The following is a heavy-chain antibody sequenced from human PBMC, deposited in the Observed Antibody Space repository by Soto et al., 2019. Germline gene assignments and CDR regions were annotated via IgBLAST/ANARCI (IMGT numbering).Heavy chain of an antibody. Sequence: GGSLRLSCAASGFTFSSYSMNWVRQAPGKGLEWVSYISGSSSTIYYTDSVEGRFTMSRDNAKNSLYLQMNSLRDEDTAVYYCARGIPGLYWGQGTLVTVSS. CDR3: ARGIPGLY. D-gene: IGHD2-2*02. V-gene: IGHV3-48*02. CDR2: ISGSSSTI. J-gene: IGHJ4*02. CDR1: GFTFSSYS.